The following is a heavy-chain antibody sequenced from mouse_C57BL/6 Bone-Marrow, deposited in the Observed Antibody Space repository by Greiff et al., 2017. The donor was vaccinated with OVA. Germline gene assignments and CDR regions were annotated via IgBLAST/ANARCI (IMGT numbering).Heavy chain of an antibody. CDR3: ARVDYYGSPYAMDY. CDR1: GYTITSYT. J-gene: IGHJ4*01. D-gene: IGHD1-1*01. V-gene: IGHV1-4*01. Sequence: QVQLQQSGAELARPGASVKMSCKASGYTITSYTMHWVKQRPGQGLEWIGYINPSSGYTKYNQKFKDKATLTADKSSSTAYMQLSSLTSEDSAVYYCARVDYYGSPYAMDYWGQGTSVTVSS. CDR2: INPSSGYT.